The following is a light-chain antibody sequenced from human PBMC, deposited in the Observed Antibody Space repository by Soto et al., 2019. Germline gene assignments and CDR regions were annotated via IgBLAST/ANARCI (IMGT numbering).Light chain of an antibody. J-gene: IGKJ4*01. Sequence: EVVMTQSPATLSVSLGDRATLSCRASQSVSSNLAWYQQKPGQGPRLLIYGASTRATGIPARFSGSGSGTEFTLTISSLQSEDFAVYSCQQYNNWPPTFGGGTKVDIK. CDR1: QSVSSN. CDR2: GAS. CDR3: QQYNNWPPT. V-gene: IGKV3-15*01.